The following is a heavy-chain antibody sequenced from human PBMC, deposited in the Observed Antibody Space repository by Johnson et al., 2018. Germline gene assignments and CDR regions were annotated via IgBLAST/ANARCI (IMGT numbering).Heavy chain of an antibody. Sequence: QVQLVQSGGGVVQPGRSLRLSCAASGFTFSSYGMHWVRQAPGKGLEWVAVIWYDGSNKYYADSVKGRFTISRDNFKNTLYLQMNSLRAEDTAVYYCARSTCGNSYPYYYSGMDVWGQGTTVTVSS. D-gene: IGHD4-23*01. CDR1: GFTFSSYG. CDR3: ARSTCGNSYPYYYSGMDV. J-gene: IGHJ6*02. V-gene: IGHV3-33*08. CDR2: IWYDGSNK.